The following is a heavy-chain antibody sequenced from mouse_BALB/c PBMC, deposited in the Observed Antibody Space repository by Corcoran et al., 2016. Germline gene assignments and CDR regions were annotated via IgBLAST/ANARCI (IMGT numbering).Heavy chain of an antibody. D-gene: IGHD6-1*01. CDR3: SREPYAMDY. CDR1: GYTFTNYG. Sequence: QIQLVQSGPELKKPGETVKSSGKASGYTFTNYGMNWGKQAPGKGLKWMGWRNTYTGEATDADDFKGRFAFSLETSSSTSYLQINNLKNEDTATYFCSREPYAMDYWGQGTSVTVSS. J-gene: IGHJ4*01. V-gene: IGHV9-3-1*01. CDR2: RNTYTGEA.